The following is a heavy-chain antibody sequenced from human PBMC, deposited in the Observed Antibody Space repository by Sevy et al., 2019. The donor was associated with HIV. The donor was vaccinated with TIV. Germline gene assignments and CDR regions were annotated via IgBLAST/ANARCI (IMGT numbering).Heavy chain of an antibody. CDR2: ISYDGSNK. V-gene: IGHV3-30-3*01. CDR3: ARGDVDTAMVTTRYYYGMDV. D-gene: IGHD5-18*01. Sequence: RGSLRLSCAASGFTFSSYAMHWVRQAPGKGLEWVAVISYDGSNKYYADSVKGRFTISRDNSKNMLYLQMNSLRAEDTAVYYCARGDVDTAMVTTRYYYGMDVWGQGTTVTVSS. CDR1: GFTFSSYA. J-gene: IGHJ6*02.